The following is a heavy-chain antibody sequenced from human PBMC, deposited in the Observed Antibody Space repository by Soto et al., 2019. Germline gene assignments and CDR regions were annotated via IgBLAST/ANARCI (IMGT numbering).Heavy chain of an antibody. CDR1: GGSVSSGSYY. Sequence: SETLSLTGTVSGGSVSSGSYYWSWIRQPPGKGLEWIGYIYYSGSTNYNPSLKSRVTISVDTSKNQFSLKLSSVTAADTAVYYCARGLGYWGQGTLVTVSS. J-gene: IGHJ4*02. V-gene: IGHV4-61*01. D-gene: IGHD6-6*01. CDR3: ARGLGY. CDR2: IYYSGST.